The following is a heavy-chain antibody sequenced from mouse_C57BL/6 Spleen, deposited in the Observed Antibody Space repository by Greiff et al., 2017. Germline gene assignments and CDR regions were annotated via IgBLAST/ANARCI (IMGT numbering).Heavy chain of an antibody. CDR3: ARGDTTHYFDD. V-gene: IGHV1-54*01. Sequence: QVQLQQSGAELVRPGTSVKVSCKASGYAFTNYLIEWVKQRPGQGLEWIGVINPGSGGTNYNEKFKGKATLTADKSSSTAYMQLSSLTSEDSAVYFCARGDTTHYFDDWGQGTTLTVSS. CDR2: INPGSGGT. D-gene: IGHD1-1*01. CDR1: GYAFTNYL. J-gene: IGHJ2*01.